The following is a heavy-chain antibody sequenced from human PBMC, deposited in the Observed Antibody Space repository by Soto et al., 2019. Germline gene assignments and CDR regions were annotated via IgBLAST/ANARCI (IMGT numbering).Heavy chain of an antibody. CDR3: ARSYPYYYGSGSYYFDY. V-gene: IGHV3-21*01. CDR1: GFTFSSYS. CDR2: ISSSSSYI. D-gene: IGHD3-10*01. Sequence: GGSLRLSCAASGFTFSSYSMNWVRQAPGKGLEGVSSISSSSSYIYYAVSVKGRFTISRDNAKNSLYLQMNSLRAEDTAVYYCARSYPYYYGSGSYYFDYWGQGTLVTVSS. J-gene: IGHJ4*02.